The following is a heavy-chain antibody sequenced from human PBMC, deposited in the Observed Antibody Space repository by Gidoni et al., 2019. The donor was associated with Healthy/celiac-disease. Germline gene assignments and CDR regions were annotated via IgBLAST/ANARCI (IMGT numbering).Heavy chain of an antibody. CDR2: IKSKTDGGTT. J-gene: IGHJ6*02. D-gene: IGHD3-10*01. V-gene: IGHV3-15*01. CDR1: GFTFSNAW. Sequence: EVQLVESGGGLVKPGGSLRLSCAASGFTFSNAWMSWLRQAPGKGLEWVGRIKSKTDGGTTDYAAPVKGRFTISRDDSKNTLYLQMNSLKTEDTAVYYCTTVGPVENITMVRGVTYYYYGMDVWGQGTTVTVSS. CDR3: TTVGPVENITMVRGVTYYYYGMDV.